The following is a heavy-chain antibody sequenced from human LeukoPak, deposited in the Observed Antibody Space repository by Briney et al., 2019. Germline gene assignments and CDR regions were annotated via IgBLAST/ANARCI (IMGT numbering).Heavy chain of an antibody. J-gene: IGHJ4*02. V-gene: IGHV3-23*01. CDR3: AKDGDTAMATGSFDY. CDR2: ISGSGGST. D-gene: IGHD5-18*01. CDR1: GFTFSSYA. Sequence: GGSLRLSCAASGFTFSSYAMSWVRQAPGKGLEWVSAISGSGGSTYYADSVKVRFTISRDNSKNTLYLQMNSLRAEDTAVYYCAKDGDTAMATGSFDYWGQGTLVTVSS.